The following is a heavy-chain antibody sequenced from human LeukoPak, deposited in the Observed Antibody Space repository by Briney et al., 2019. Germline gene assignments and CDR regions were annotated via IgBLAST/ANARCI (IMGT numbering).Heavy chain of an antibody. CDR2: ISSSGSTI. Sequence: GALRLSCAASGFTFSSYSMNWVRQAPGKGLEWVSYISSSGSTIYYADSVKGRFTISRDNAKNSLYLQMNSLRAEGTAVYYCARDGYCSGGSCYGTHDAFDIWGQGTMVTVSS. CDR1: GFTFSSYS. V-gene: IGHV3-48*04. J-gene: IGHJ3*02. CDR3: ARDGYCSGGSCYGTHDAFDI. D-gene: IGHD2-15*01.